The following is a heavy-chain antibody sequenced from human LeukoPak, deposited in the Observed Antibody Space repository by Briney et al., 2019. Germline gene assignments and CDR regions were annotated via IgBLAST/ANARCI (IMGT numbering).Heavy chain of an antibody. J-gene: IGHJ5*02. Sequence: KPGGSLRLFCAASGFTFSSYSMNWVRQAPGKGLEWVSSTSSSSSYIYYADSVKGRFTISRDNAKNSLYLQMNSLRAEDTAVYYCAILSVDTAMVTDWFDPWGQGTLVTVSS. CDR3: AILSVDTAMVTDWFDP. V-gene: IGHV3-21*01. CDR2: TSSSSSYI. CDR1: GFTFSSYS. D-gene: IGHD5-18*01.